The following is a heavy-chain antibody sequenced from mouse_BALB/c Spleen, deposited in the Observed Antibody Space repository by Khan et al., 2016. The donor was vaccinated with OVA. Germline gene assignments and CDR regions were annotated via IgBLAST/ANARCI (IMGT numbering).Heavy chain of an antibody. D-gene: IGHD2-14*01. CDR1: GFSLSRYN. CDR3: ARAYYRYGGYYAMDF. Sequence: QVQLKESGPGLVAPSQSLSITCTVSGFSLSRYNIHWVRQPPGKGLEWLGMIWGGGVTDYNSTLKSRLSINKDNSKSQVFLKMNSLQTDDTAMYYCARAYYRYGGYYAMDFWGQGTSVTVSS. CDR2: IWGGGVT. V-gene: IGHV2-6-4*01. J-gene: IGHJ4*01.